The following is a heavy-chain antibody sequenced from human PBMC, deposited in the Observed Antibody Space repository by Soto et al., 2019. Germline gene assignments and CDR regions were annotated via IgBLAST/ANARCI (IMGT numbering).Heavy chain of an antibody. CDR3: AKGTLAYGSRPEY. V-gene: IGHV3-23*01. Sequence: EVQLLESGGGLVQPGGSLRLSCAASGFTFSNYAMIWVRQAPGKGLEWVSGISGSGGSTYYADSVKGRFTISRDTSKNTLYLQVNSLRAVDTAVYYWAKGTLAYGSRPEYWGPGNVATVSS. J-gene: IGHJ4*02. D-gene: IGHD3-10*01. CDR1: GFTFSNYA. CDR2: ISGSGGST.